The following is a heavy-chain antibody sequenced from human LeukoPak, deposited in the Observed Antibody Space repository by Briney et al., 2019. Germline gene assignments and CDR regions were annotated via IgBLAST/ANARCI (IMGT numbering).Heavy chain of an antibody. CDR3: ARGPWVAFRDLPQLDF. Sequence: GASVKVSCKASGYTFSEFAITWVRQAPGQGLEWMGWISGNNDYTNYAQKFEGRVTMTTDTSTTTGFLELRSLRSDDTAVYYCARGPWVAFRDLPQLDFWGQGTLVTVSS. D-gene: IGHD3-3*02. CDR1: GYTFSEFA. J-gene: IGHJ4*02. V-gene: IGHV1-18*01. CDR2: ISGNNDYT.